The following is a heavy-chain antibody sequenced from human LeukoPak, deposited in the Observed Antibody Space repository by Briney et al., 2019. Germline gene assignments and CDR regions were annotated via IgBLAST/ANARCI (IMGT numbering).Heavy chain of an antibody. D-gene: IGHD3-22*01. CDR3: ARLQFGSGDYHEVDY. CDR2: IFYSGST. J-gene: IGHJ4*02. CDR1: GGSISNYY. V-gene: IGHV4-59*08. Sequence: SETLSLTCTVSGGSISNYYWSWIRQPPGKGLDWIGYIFYSGSTNYNPSLKSRVTLSVDTSKNQFSLRLSSVTAADTAVYYCARLQFGSGDYHEVDYWGQGTLVTVSS.